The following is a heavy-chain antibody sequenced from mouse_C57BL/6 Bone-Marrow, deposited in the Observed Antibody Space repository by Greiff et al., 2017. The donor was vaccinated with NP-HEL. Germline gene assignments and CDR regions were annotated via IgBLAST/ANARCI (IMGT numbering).Heavy chain of an antibody. J-gene: IGHJ3*01. CDR1: GYTFTDYY. CDR2: INPYNGGT. Sequence: EVQLQQSGPVLVKPGASVKMSCKASGYTFTDYYMNWVKQSPGKSLEWIGVINPYNGGTSYNQKFKGKATLTVDQSSSTAYMELNSLSSEDSAVCYCASLYGPWFADWGQGTLVTVSA. V-gene: IGHV1-19*01. CDR3: ASLYGPWFAD. D-gene: IGHD1-1*01.